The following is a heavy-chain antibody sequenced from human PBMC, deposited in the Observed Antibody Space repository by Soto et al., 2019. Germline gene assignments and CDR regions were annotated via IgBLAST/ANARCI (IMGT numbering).Heavy chain of an antibody. CDR2: IIPILGIA. D-gene: IGHD3-22*01. CDR1: GGTFSSYT. J-gene: IGHJ4*02. V-gene: IGHV1-69*02. Sequence: QVQLVQSGAEVKKPGCSVKVSCKASGGTFSSYTISWVRQAPRQGLEWMGRIIPILGIANYAQKFQGRVNNTADKSTSTAYMELSSLRAEDTAVYYCATSGVVGYDSSGYNYWGQGTLVTVSS. CDR3: ATSGVVGYDSSGYNY.